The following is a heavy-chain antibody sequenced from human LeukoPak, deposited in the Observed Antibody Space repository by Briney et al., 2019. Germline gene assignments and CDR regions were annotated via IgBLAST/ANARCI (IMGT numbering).Heavy chain of an antibody. V-gene: IGHV4-61*02. CDR1: GGSISSGSYY. D-gene: IGHD5-12*01. J-gene: IGHJ4*02. CDR2: IYTSGST. CDR3: ATRVAMVDY. Sequence: ASQTLSLTCTVSGGSISSGSYYGSWIRQPAGKGLEWIGRIYTSGSTNYNPSLKSRVTISVDTSKNQFSLKLSSVTAADTAVYYCATRVAMVDYWGQGTLVTVSS.